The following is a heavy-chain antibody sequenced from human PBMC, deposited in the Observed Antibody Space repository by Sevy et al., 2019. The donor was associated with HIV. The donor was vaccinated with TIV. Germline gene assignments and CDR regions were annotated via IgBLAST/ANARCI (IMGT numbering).Heavy chain of an antibody. CDR3: ASYYYGSGSFDY. J-gene: IGHJ4*02. CDR2: IYYSGST. Sequence: SETLSLTCSVSGASISSYFWSWIRQPPGKGLEWIGYIYYSGSTNYNPSLKSRVTISGDTSKNQFSPKLSSLTAADTAVYYCASYYYGSGSFDYWGQGTLVTVSS. V-gene: IGHV4-59*01. CDR1: GASISSYF. D-gene: IGHD3-10*01.